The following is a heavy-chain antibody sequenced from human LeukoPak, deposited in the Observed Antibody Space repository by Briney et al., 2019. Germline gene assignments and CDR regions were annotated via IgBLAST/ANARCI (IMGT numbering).Heavy chain of an antibody. CDR2: IIPIFGTA. D-gene: IGHD3-22*01. J-gene: IGHJ4*02. V-gene: IGHV1-69*05. CDR3: ARGRYYDSSGYLDY. Sequence: SVKVSCKASGGTFSSYAISWVRQAPGQGLEWMGRIIPIFGTANYAQKFQGRVTITTDESTSTAYMELSSLRSEDTAVYYRARGRYYDSSGYLDYWGQGTLVTVSS. CDR1: GGTFSSYA.